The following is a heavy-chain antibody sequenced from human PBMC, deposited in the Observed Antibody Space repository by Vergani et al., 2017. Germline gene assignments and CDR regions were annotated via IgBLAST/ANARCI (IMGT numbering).Heavy chain of an antibody. CDR2: IGTAGDP. CDR1: GFTFSSYD. Sequence: EVQLVESGGGLVQPGGSLRLSCAASGFTFSSYDMHWVRQATGKGLEWVSAIGTAGDPYYPGSVKGRFTISRENAKNSLYLQMNSLRAGDTAVYYCARGGGTVTTHPDHWYFDLWGRGILVTVSS. CDR3: ARGGGTVTTHPDHWYFDL. V-gene: IGHV3-13*05. J-gene: IGHJ2*01. D-gene: IGHD4-17*01.